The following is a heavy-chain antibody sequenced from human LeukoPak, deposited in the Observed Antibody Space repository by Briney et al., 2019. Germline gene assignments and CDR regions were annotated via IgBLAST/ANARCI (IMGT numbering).Heavy chain of an antibody. D-gene: IGHD3-3*01. J-gene: IGHJ3*02. Sequence: PSETLSLTCTVSGGSISSYYWSWIRQPAGKGLEWIGRIYTSGSTNYNPSLKSRVTMSVDTSKNQFSLKLSSVTAADTAVYYCAREYSTYYDFWSGYYTGAFDIWGQGTMVTVSS. V-gene: IGHV4-4*07. CDR1: GGSISSYY. CDR3: AREYSTYYDFWSGYYTGAFDI. CDR2: IYTSGST.